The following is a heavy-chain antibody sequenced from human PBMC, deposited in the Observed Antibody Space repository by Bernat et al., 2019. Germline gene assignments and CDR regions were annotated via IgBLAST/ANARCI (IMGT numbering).Heavy chain of an antibody. CDR2: ISDTGST. V-gene: IGHV4-59*01. D-gene: IGHD3-16*02. CDR3: AREHYRYWFDP. Sequence: QLQESGPGLVKPSETLSLTCTVSGDSISTYYWTWIRQPPGKGLEWIGYISDTGSTNYNPSLKSRVTISVDTSKNQFSLKLTSVTAADTAFYYCAREHYRYWFDPWGQGTLVTVSS. CDR1: GDSISTYY. J-gene: IGHJ5*02.